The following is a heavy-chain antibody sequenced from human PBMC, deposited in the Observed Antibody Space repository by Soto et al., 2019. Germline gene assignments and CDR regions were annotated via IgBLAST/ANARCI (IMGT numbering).Heavy chain of an antibody. J-gene: IGHJ4*02. V-gene: IGHV3-23*01. D-gene: IGHD6-19*01. CDR3: AKAGSAVAGTCGEFDY. CDR2: ISGSGGST. Sequence: EVQLLGSGGGLVQPGESLRLSCAASGFTFSSYALNWVRQAPGKGLEWVSGISGSGGSTYYADSVKGRFTISRDNSKNTLYLQINSLRAEVTAVYYCAKAGSAVAGTCGEFDYWGQGTLVTVSS. CDR1: GFTFSSYA.